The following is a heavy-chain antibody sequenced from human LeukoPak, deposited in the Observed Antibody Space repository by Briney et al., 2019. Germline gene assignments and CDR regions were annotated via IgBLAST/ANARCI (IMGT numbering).Heavy chain of an antibody. Sequence: GSSVKVSCKASGGTFSSYAISWVRQAPGQGLEWMGWISAYNGNTNYAQKLQGRVTMTTDTSTSTAYMELRSLRSDDTAVYYCAREGSMDWKGLEVPRWDYWGQGTLVTVSS. J-gene: IGHJ4*02. CDR2: ISAYNGNT. V-gene: IGHV1-18*01. CDR1: GGTFSSYA. CDR3: AREGSMDWKGLEVPRWDY. D-gene: IGHD3/OR15-3a*01.